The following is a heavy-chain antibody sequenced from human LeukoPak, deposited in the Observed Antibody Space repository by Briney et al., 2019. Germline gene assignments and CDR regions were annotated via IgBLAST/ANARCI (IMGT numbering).Heavy chain of an antibody. CDR3: KMVTAPYAFDI. Sequence: GGSLRLSCTASGFTFGDYAMSWLRQAPGKGLEWVGFIRIKAYGGTTEYAASVKGRFTISRDDSKSIAYLQMNSLKTEDTAVYHCKMVTAPYAFDIWGQGTMVTVSS. J-gene: IGHJ3*02. V-gene: IGHV3-49*03. CDR1: GFTFGDYA. D-gene: IGHD2-21*02. CDR2: IRIKAYGGTT.